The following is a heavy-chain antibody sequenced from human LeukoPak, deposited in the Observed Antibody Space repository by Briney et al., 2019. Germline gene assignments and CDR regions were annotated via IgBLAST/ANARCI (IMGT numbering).Heavy chain of an antibody. J-gene: IGHJ4*02. CDR1: GFSFTTYW. D-gene: IGHD3-10*01. CDR2: INQDGTEK. Sequence: GGSLRLSCAASGFSFTTYWMSWVRQAPGKGLECVANINQDGTEKYYVDSVKGRFTISRDNAKNSLYLQMNSLRVEDTAVYYCAKLAKYFYGWETYYFFEHWGQGTPVTASS. V-gene: IGHV3-7*01. CDR3: AKLAKYFYGWETYYFFEH.